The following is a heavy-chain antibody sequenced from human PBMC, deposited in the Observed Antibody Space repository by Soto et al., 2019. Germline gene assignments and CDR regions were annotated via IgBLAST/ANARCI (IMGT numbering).Heavy chain of an antibody. CDR3: XXXXXXXXXXXXX. CDR2: INHNTNT. J-gene: IGHJ4*02. Sequence: QVHLQQWGAGLLKPSETLSLTCAVYGGSFSDTYWNWFRQPPGKGLEWIGEINHNTNTIYNPSLTSRVTISVDTSKNHFSXXXXXXXXXXXXXXXXXXXXXXXXXXXXXRGQGTLVTVSS. CDR1: GGSFSDTY. V-gene: IGHV4-34*01.